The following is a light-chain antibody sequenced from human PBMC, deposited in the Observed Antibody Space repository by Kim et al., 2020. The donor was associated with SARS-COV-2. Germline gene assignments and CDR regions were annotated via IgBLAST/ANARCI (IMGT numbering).Light chain of an antibody. Sequence: EIVMTLSPATLSMSPGERATLSCRASQSVSSNLAWYQQRPGQAPRLLIYGASTRATGIPARFSGSGSGTEFTLTISSLQSEDFAVYYCQQYNNWPPLTFGGGTKVEI. J-gene: IGKJ4*01. CDR2: GAS. V-gene: IGKV3-15*01. CDR1: QSVSSN. CDR3: QQYNNWPPLT.